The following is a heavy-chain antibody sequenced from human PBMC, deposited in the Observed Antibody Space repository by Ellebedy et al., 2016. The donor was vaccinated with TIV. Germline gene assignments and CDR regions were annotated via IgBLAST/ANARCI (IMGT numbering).Heavy chain of an antibody. CDR2: VSGSGGST. CDR3: ARERRAVGGFDAFDI. D-gene: IGHD6-25*01. J-gene: IGHJ3*02. CDR1: GFTFSSYA. V-gene: IGHV3-23*01. Sequence: GESLKISCAASGFTFSSYAMGWVRQAPGKGLDWVAGVSGSGGSTYYADSVKGRFTISRENAKNSLYLQMNSLRAGDTAVYFCARERRAVGGFDAFDIWGQGTMVTVSS.